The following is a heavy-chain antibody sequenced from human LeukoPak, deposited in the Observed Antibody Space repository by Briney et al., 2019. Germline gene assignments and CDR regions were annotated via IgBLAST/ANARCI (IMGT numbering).Heavy chain of an antibody. J-gene: IGHJ4*02. CDR2: IYYSGST. CDR1: GGSVSSSSYY. CDR3: ARLGVAAAVVYFDY. D-gene: IGHD6-13*01. V-gene: IGHV4-39*01. Sequence: SETLSLTCTVPGGSVSSSSYYWGWIRQPPGKGLEWIGSIYYSGSTYYNPSLKSRVTISVDTSKNQFSLKLSSVTAADTAVYYCARLGVAAAVVYFDYWGQGTLVTVSA.